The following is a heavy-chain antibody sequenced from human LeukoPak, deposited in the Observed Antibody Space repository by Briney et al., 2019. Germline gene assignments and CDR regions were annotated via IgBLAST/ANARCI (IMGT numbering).Heavy chain of an antibody. J-gene: IGHJ3*02. V-gene: IGHV3-11*01. CDR1: GFTFSDSY. CDR3: TRVEAFDI. D-gene: IGHD1-1*01. CDR2: ISTGGHTI. Sequence: GGSLRLSCAASGFTFSDSYMSWIRQAPGKGLEYLSYISTGGHTIYYADPVKGRFTISRDNAKNSLYLQMNSLRAEDTAVYYCTRVEAFDIWGQGTMVTVSS.